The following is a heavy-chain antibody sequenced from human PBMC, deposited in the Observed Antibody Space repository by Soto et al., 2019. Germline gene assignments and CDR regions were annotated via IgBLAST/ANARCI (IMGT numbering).Heavy chain of an antibody. J-gene: IGHJ6*02. Sequence: QVQLQESGPGLVKPSQTLSLTCTVSGGSISSGDYYWSWIRQPPGKGLEWIGYIYYSGSTYYNPSLQSRVTISVDTSKNQFSLKRSSVTAADTAVYYCARVTRTYYDLWSGYNPDKTYYYGMDVWGQGTTVTVSS. V-gene: IGHV4-30-4*01. D-gene: IGHD3-3*01. CDR3: ARVTRTYYDLWSGYNPDKTYYYGMDV. CDR1: GGSISSGDYY. CDR2: IYYSGST.